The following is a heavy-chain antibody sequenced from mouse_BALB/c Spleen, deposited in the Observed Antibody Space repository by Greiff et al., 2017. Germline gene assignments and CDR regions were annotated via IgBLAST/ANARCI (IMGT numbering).Heavy chain of an antibody. V-gene: IGHV7-3*02. CDR1: GFTFTDYY. J-gene: IGHJ4*01. Sequence: DVKLQESGGGLVQPGGSLRLSCATSGFTFTDYYMSWVRQPPGKALEWLGFIRNKANGYTTEYSASVKGRFTISRDNSQSILYLQMNTLRAEDSATYYCARDSRESAMDYWGQGTSVTVSS. CDR3: ARDSRESAMDY. CDR2: IRNKANGYTT.